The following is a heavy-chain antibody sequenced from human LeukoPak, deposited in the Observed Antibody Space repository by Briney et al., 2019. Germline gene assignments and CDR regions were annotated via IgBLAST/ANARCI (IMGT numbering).Heavy chain of an antibody. CDR1: GFNFSTYA. D-gene: IGHD6-19*01. CDR3: ARWSSIKVAATENY. Sequence: GGSLRLSCAASGFNFSTYAMSWVRQAPGKGLEWVSGITWNGDSKGYADSVKGRFTISRDNAKNSLYLQMNGLRAEDTALYHCARWSSIKVAATENYWGQGTLVTVSS. J-gene: IGHJ4*02. CDR2: ITWNGDSK. V-gene: IGHV3-20*01.